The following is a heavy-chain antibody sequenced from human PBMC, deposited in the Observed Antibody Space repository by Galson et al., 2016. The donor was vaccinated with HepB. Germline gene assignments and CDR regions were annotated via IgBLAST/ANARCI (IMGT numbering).Heavy chain of an antibody. CDR1: DGSISSSSLS. CDR2: VYRGRT. V-gene: IGHV4-39*01. CDR3: ARAGLLTKASFYY. J-gene: IGHJ4*02. D-gene: IGHD4-11*01. Sequence: EPLSLTCTVSDGSISSSSLSWGWIRQPPGKGLEWIGTVYRGRTYYNPSLEGRVTISKDMSTDLLCLKVTTLSAADTAIYYCARAGLLTKASFYYWGQGARVAVSS.